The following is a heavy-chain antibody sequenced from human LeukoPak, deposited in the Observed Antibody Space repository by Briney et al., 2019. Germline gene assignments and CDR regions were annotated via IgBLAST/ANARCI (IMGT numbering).Heavy chain of an antibody. CDR3: ARLLWFGEPHNWFDP. CDR2: MYYTGSYTGTT. D-gene: IGHD3-10*01. Sequence: SETLSLTCTVSDGSISSDSFYWGWMRQPPGKGLEWIGSMYYTGSYTGTTYYNPSLESRLTISVDTSKNLCSLKLSSVTAADTAVYYCARLLWFGEPHNWFDPWGQGTLVTVSS. J-gene: IGHJ5*02. V-gene: IGHV4-39*07. CDR1: DGSISSDSFY.